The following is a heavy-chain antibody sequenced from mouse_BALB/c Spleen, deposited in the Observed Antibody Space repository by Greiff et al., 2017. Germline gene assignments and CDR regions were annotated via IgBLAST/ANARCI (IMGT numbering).Heavy chain of an antibody. V-gene: IGHV5-17*02. Sequence: EVHLVESGGGLVQPGGSRKLSCAASGFTFSSFGMHWVRQAPEKGLEWVAYISSGSSTIYYADTVKGRFTISRDNPKNTLFLQMTSLRSEDTAMYYCARDWGYAMDYWGQGTSVTVSS. CDR2: ISSGSSTI. J-gene: IGHJ4*01. CDR3: ARDWGYAMDY. CDR1: GFTFSSFG. D-gene: IGHD4-1*01.